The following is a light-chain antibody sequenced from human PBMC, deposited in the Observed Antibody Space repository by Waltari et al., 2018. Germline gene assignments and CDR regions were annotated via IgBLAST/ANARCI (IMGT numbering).Light chain of an antibody. CDR3: QAWDSSTAV. Sequence: SYELTQPPSVSVSPGQTASITCSGDKLGDKYVCWYQQKPGQSPVLVIYQNNKRPSGIPELFSGSNSGNTATLTISGTQAMDEADYYCQAWDSSTAVFGGGTKLTVL. J-gene: IGLJ3*02. CDR1: KLGDKY. CDR2: QNN. V-gene: IGLV3-1*01.